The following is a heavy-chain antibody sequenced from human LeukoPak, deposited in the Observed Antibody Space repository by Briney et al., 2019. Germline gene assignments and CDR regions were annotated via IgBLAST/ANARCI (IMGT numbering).Heavy chain of an antibody. Sequence: SETLSLTCTVSGGSISSYYWSWIRQPAGKGLEWIGRIYTSGSTNYNPSLKSRVTMSVDTSKNQFSLKLSSVTAADTAVYYCARGPLSSTKANWFDPWGQGTLVTVSS. CDR2: IYTSGST. V-gene: IGHV4-4*07. CDR3: ARGPLSSTKANWFDP. CDR1: GGSISSYY. J-gene: IGHJ5*02. D-gene: IGHD2-2*01.